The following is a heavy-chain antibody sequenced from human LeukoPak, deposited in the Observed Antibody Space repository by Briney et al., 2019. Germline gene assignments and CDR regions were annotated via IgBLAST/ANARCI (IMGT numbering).Heavy chain of an antibody. CDR2: ISITVTTM. J-gene: IGHJ4*02. V-gene: IGHV3-48*03. Sequence: GGSLRLSCAASGFTFSSYEMSWVRQAPGKGLEWVSLISITVTTMHYADSVKGRFTISRDNAKNSMYLQMNSLRAEDSAVYYCARDLTSVPTRWGQGTLVTVSS. CDR3: ARDLTSVPTR. CDR1: GFTFSSYE. D-gene: IGHD4-17*01.